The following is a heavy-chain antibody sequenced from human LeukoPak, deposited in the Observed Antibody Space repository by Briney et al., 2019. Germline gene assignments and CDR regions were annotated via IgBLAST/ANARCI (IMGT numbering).Heavy chain of an antibody. D-gene: IGHD6-13*01. V-gene: IGHV3-30-3*01. CDR3: ARVYSSSWSDLYYYGMDV. J-gene: IGHJ6*02. CDR2: ISYDGSDK. Sequence: GGSLRLSCAASGFTFSSYATHRVRQAPGKGLEWVALISYDGSDKYYADSVKGRFTISRDNSKNTLYLQMNSLRPEDTAVYYCARVYSSSWSDLYYYGMDVWGQGTTVTVSS. CDR1: GFTFSSYA.